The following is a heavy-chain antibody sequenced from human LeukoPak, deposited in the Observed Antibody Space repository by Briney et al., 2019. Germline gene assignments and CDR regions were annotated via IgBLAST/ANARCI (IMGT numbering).Heavy chain of an antibody. D-gene: IGHD2-21*02. CDR2: ITANGDST. CDR3: AKDIEAGTAGFSFDY. V-gene: IGHV3-43*02. J-gene: IGHJ4*02. Sequence: GGSLRLSCAASGFSFAYYAMHWVRQAPGKGLEWVSLITANGDSTYYTDSVKGRFTISRDNSKNSLSLQMNSLRTEDTALYYCAKDIEAGTAGFSFDYWGQGTLVAVSS. CDR1: GFSFAYYA.